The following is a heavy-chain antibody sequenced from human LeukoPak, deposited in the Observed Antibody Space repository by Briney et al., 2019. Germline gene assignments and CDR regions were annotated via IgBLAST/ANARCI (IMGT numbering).Heavy chain of an antibody. CDR1: GFTFDDYG. Sequence: GGSLRLSCAASGFTFDDYGMSWVRQAPGKGLEWVSGINWNGGSTGYADSVKGRFTISRDNSKNTLYLQTNSLRTEDTAVYYCAKEAGWYEDYYYYYMDVWGKGTTVTISS. CDR2: INWNGGST. V-gene: IGHV3-20*04. D-gene: IGHD6-19*01. CDR3: AKEAGWYEDYYYYYMDV. J-gene: IGHJ6*03.